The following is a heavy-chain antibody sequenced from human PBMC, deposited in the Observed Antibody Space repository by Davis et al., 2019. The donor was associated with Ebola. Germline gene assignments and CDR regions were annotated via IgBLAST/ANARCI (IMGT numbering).Heavy chain of an antibody. CDR3: AKDVIRLSYGIDV. D-gene: IGHD2-21*01. CDR2: ISYDGSNK. V-gene: IGHV3-30*18. Sequence: GESLKISCAASGFTFSSCGMHWVRQAPGKGLEWVAVISYDGSNKYYADSVKGRFTISRDNSKNTLYLQMNSLRAEDTAVYYCAKDVIRLSYGIDVWGKGTTVTVSS. CDR1: GFTFSSCG. J-gene: IGHJ6*04.